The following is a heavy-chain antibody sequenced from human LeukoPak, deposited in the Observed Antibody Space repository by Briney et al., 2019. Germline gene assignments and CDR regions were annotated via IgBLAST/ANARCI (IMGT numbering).Heavy chain of an antibody. CDR1: GGSISSGGY. CDR2: IYYSETT. D-gene: IGHD6-13*01. Sequence: SETLSLTCTVSGGSISSGGYWSWIRQHPGKGLEWIGYIYYSETTYYNPSLKSRVTISVDTSKNQFSLKLSSVTAADTAVYYCARLHSSSWYEFYFDYWGQGTLVTVSS. CDR3: ARLHSSSWYEFYFDY. J-gene: IGHJ4*02. V-gene: IGHV4-31*03.